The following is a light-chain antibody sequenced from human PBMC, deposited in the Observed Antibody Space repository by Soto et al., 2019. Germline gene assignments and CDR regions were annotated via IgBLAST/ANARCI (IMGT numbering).Light chain of an antibody. J-gene: IGKJ3*01. CDR2: GAS. V-gene: IGKV1-39*01. CDR3: QQSYSRATSA. Sequence: DIQMTQSPSSLSASVGDTITMACRASQSINNFLNWFQQKPGKAPKLLIYGASNLENGVASRFSGSGFGTDFTLTISSLQPEDFATYYCQQSYSRATSAFGPGTKVDIK. CDR1: QSINNF.